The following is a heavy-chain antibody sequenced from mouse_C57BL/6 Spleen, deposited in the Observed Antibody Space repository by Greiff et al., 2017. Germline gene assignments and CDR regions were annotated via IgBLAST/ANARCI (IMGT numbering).Heavy chain of an antibody. Sequence: EVKVEESGGGLVKPGGSLKLSCAASGFTFSDYGMHWVRQAPEKGLEWVAYISSGSSTIYYADTVKGRFTISRDNAKNTLFLQMTSLRSEDTAMYYCARMDYSNYGFAYWGQGTLVTVSA. CDR3: ARMDYSNYGFAY. CDR2: ISSGSSTI. V-gene: IGHV5-17*01. J-gene: IGHJ3*01. D-gene: IGHD2-5*01. CDR1: GFTFSDYG.